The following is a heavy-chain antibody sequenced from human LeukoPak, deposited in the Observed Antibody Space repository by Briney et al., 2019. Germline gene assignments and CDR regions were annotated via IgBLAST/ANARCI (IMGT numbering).Heavy chain of an antibody. CDR1: GFTFSSYA. CDR3: AKTTTGYSSGRYPAWPIDY. CDR2: IFGSGGSA. D-gene: IGHD2-15*01. V-gene: IGHV3-23*01. J-gene: IGHJ4*02. Sequence: GGSLRLSCAASGFTFSSYAMSWVRQAPGKGLEWVSGIFGSGGSAHYADSVKGRFTISRDNSKNTVYLQMDSLRAEDTATYYRAKTTTGYSSGRYPAWPIDYWGQGTLVTVSS.